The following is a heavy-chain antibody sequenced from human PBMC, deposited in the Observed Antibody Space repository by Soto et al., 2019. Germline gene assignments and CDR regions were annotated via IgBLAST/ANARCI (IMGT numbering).Heavy chain of an antibody. J-gene: IGHJ6*02. V-gene: IGHV4-59*01. D-gene: IGHD2-2*02. CDR3: ARDRGGCSSTSCYNYYYYYGMDV. CDR1: GGSISSYY. Sequence: SETLSLTCTVSGGSISSYYWSWIRQPPGKGLEWIGYIYYSGSTNYNPSLKSRVTISVDTSKNQFSLKLSSVTAADTAVYYCARDRGGCSSTSCYNYYYYYGMDVWGQGTTVTVSS. CDR2: IYYSGST.